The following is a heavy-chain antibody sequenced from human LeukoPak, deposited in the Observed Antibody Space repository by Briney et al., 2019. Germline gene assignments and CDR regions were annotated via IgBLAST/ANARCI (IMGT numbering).Heavy chain of an antibody. Sequence: PGGSLRLSCGASGFTFSSYAMSWVRQAPGKGLEWVLVISGSGGSTYYADSVKGRCTISIDNSKNTLYLEMNSLRAEDTAVYYCATDPTVAGTSEDFQHWGQGTLVTVSS. CDR1: GFTFSSYA. V-gene: IGHV3-23*01. D-gene: IGHD6-19*01. CDR3: ATDPTVAGTSEDFQH. CDR2: ISGSGGST. J-gene: IGHJ1*01.